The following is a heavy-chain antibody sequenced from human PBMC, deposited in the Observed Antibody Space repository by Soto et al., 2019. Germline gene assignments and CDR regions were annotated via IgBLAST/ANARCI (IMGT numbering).Heavy chain of an antibody. CDR2: VCYSGSTT. CDR1: GGSVNSGHSC. D-gene: IGHD6-19*01. V-gene: IGHV4-61*01. J-gene: IGHJ1*01. CDR3: ARSGGGSGWF. Sequence: PSETLSLTCTISGGSVNSGHSCWSWFRQPPGKGLEWIAYVCYSGSTTKYNPSLKRRVTISRDMSKNEFSLKVTSVTTTDTAVYYCARSGGGSGWFGGQGTLVTVSS.